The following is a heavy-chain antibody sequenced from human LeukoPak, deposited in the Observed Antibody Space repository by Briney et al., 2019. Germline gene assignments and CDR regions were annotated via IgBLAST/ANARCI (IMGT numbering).Heavy chain of an antibody. D-gene: IGHD4-23*01. J-gene: IGHJ1*01. Sequence: GSLRLSCAASGFTFSSYSMSWVRQAPGKGLEWVAFISSSSSSSIYYADSVKGRFTISRDSAKNTLYLQMNSLRAEDTAVYYCYGANAEHWGQGTLVTVSS. CDR2: ISSSSSSSI. V-gene: IGHV3-21*01. CDR3: YGANAEH. CDR1: GFTFSSYS.